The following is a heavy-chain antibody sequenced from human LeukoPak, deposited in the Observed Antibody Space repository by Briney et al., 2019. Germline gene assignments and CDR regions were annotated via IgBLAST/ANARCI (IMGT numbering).Heavy chain of an antibody. D-gene: IGHD3-10*01. J-gene: IGHJ4*02. CDR2: INHSGST. CDR1: GGSFSGYY. V-gene: IGHV4-34*01. Sequence: SETLSLTCAVYGGSFSGYYWSWIRQPPGKGLEWMGEINHSGSTNYNPSLKSRVTISVDTSKNQFSLKLSSVTAADTAVYYCARKRRRGYFDYWGQGTLVTVSS. CDR3: ARKRRRGYFDY.